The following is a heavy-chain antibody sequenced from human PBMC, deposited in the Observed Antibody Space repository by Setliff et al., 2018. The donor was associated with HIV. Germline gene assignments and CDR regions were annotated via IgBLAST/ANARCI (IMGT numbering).Heavy chain of an antibody. V-gene: IGHV1-18*01. CDR2: ISTYHGNT. Sequence: ASVKVSCKPSGYTFTSYGITWVRQAPGQGLEWMGWISTYHGNTKYALNVQGRVTMTTDASTSTAYMELRSLRSDDTAVYYCARALGISSDSNRFDYWGQGTLVTVSS. CDR1: GYTFTSYG. CDR3: ARALGISSDSNRFDY. J-gene: IGHJ4*02. D-gene: IGHD3-22*01.